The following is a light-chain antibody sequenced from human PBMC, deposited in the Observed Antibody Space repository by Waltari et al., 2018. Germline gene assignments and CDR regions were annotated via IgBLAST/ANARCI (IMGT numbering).Light chain of an antibody. J-gene: IGKJ2*01. V-gene: IGKV3D-15*01. CDR2: CAS. CDR3: QQYKNWPPFI. CDR1: QRIRTN. Sequence: ETVMTQSPTTLSLSPGDRATLSCRASQRIRTNLAWYQQKPGQAPRLLIYCASIRATGVPARFSGRGAGTDFTLTISSLQSEDFAVYFCQQYKNWPPFIFGQGSPLEI.